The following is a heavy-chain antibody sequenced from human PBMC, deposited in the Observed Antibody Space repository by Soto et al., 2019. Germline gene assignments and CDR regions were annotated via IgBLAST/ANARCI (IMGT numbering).Heavy chain of an antibody. Sequence: SVKVSCKASGGTFSSYAISWVRQAPGQGLEWMGGIIPIFGTANYAQKFQGRVTMTTDTSTSTAYMELRSLRSDDTAVYYCASGLLDGMDVWGQGTTVSVSS. V-gene: IGHV1-69*05. CDR2: IIPIFGTA. CDR1: GGTFSSYA. J-gene: IGHJ6*02. CDR3: ASGLLDGMDV.